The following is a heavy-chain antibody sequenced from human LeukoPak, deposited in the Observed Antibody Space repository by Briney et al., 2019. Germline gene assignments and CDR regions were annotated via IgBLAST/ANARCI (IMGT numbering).Heavy chain of an antibody. CDR1: GFTFSTYA. V-gene: IGHV3-23*01. CDR3: AKGSSGWPEVGWGIDY. CDR2: ISGSGGGV. Sequence: PVGSLRLSCAASGFTFSTYAMSWVRQAPGKGLEWVSAISGSGGGVYCADSVKGLFTISRDNSKNTLYLQMNSLRADDTALYYCAKGSSGWPEVGWGIDYWGQGTLVTVSS. J-gene: IGHJ4*02. D-gene: IGHD6-19*01.